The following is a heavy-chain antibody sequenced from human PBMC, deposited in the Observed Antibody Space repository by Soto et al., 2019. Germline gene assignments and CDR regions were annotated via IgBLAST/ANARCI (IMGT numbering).Heavy chain of an antibody. CDR3: ARSRPPYSGSSSGMDV. Sequence: QVQLVQSGAEVKKPGSSVKVSCKASGGTFSSYAISWVRQAPGQGLEWMGGIIPIFGTANYAQKFQGRVTSTADESTSTAYMELSSLRSEDTAVYYCARSRPPYSGSSSGMDVWGQGTTVTVSS. V-gene: IGHV1-69*01. CDR2: IIPIFGTA. D-gene: IGHD1-26*01. J-gene: IGHJ6*02. CDR1: GGTFSSYA.